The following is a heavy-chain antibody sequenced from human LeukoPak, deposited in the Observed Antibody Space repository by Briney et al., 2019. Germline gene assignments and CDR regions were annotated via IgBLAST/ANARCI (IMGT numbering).Heavy chain of an antibody. CDR1: GFTFTRSA. Sequence: GGSLRLSCAASGFTFTRSAMGWVRQAPGKGLEWVSCITNSGGGTYYADSVKGRFTISRDNSKNTLYLQMNSLRAEDTAVYYCAKDLWTDSSGWNYFDYWGQGALVTVSS. D-gene: IGHD3-22*01. CDR2: ITNSGGGT. V-gene: IGHV3-23*01. CDR3: AKDLWTDSSGWNYFDY. J-gene: IGHJ4*02.